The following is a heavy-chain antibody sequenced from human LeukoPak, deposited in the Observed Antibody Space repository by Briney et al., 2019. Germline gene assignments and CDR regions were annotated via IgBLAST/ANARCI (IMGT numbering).Heavy chain of an antibody. CDR1: GFTFSSYA. J-gene: IGHJ3*02. Sequence: PWGSLRLSCAASGFTFSSYAMSWVRQAPGKGLEWVSSISSSSSYIYYADSVKGRFTISRDNAKNSLYLQMNSLRAEDTAVYYCARDSIAAAGGDAFDIWGQGTMVTVSS. CDR2: ISSSSSYI. CDR3: ARDSIAAAGGDAFDI. V-gene: IGHV3-21*01. D-gene: IGHD6-13*01.